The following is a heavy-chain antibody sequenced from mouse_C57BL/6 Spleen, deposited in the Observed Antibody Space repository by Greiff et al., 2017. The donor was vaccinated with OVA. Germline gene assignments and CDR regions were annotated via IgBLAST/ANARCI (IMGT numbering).Heavy chain of an antibody. Sequence: EVQLQESGPELVKPGASVKIPCKASGYTFTDYNMDWVKQSHGKSLEWIGDINPNNGGTIYNQKFKGKATLTVDKSSSTAYMELRSLTSEDTAVYYCARGSSNYVLFFDYWGQGTTLTVSS. V-gene: IGHV1-18*01. CDR1: GYTFTDYN. D-gene: IGHD2-5*01. CDR2: INPNNGGT. CDR3: ARGSSNYVLFFDY. J-gene: IGHJ2*01.